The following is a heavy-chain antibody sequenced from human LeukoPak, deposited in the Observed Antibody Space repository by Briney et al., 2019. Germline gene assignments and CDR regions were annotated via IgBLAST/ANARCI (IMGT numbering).Heavy chain of an antibody. D-gene: IGHD3-3*01. CDR3: ARQKAYDRYFDL. V-gene: IGHV5-51*01. J-gene: IGHJ2*01. Sequence: GESLKISCKGSGYNFASYWIGRVRQMPGKGLEWMGIFYPGDSDTRYSPSFQGQVTMSADKSISTAYLQWSSLKASDTAMYYCARQKAYDRYFDLWGRGTLVTVSS. CDR2: FYPGDSDT. CDR1: GYNFASYW.